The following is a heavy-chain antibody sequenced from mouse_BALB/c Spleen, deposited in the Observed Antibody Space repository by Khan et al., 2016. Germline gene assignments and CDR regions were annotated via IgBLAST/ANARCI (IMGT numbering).Heavy chain of an antibody. CDR1: GYTFTNYG. V-gene: IGHV9-3*02. Sequence: QIQLVQSGPELKKPGETVKISCKASGYTFTNYGMNWVKQAPGKGLKWMGWINTNTGEPTYAEEFKGRFAFSLATSASTAYLQINNLKNEETATYFCARWVITTNFDYWGQGTTLTVSS. D-gene: IGHD2-4*01. CDR3: ARWVITTNFDY. J-gene: IGHJ2*01. CDR2: INTNTGEP.